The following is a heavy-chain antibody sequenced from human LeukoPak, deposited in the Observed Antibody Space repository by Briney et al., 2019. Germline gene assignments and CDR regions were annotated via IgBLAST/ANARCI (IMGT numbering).Heavy chain of an antibody. CDR3: ARVPNSSSWQTYYYYMDV. Sequence: GASVKVSCKASGYTFTGYYMHWVRQAPGQGLEWMGWINPNSGGTNYAQKFQGRVTMTRDTSISTAYMELSRLRSEDTAVYYCARVPNSSSWQTYYYYMDVWGKGTTVTVSS. CDR2: INPNSGGT. J-gene: IGHJ6*03. D-gene: IGHD6-13*01. CDR1: GYTFTGYY. V-gene: IGHV1-2*02.